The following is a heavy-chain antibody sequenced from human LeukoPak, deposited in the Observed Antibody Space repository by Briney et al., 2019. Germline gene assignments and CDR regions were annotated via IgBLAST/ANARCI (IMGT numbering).Heavy chain of an antibody. CDR1: GYSFTDYA. Sequence: ASVKVSCKASGYSFTDYAMNWVRQAPGQGLEWMGWINTNTGNPTYAQGFTGRFVFSLDTSVSTTFLQITSLKAEDTAVYYCARDGDDSSGYGDYWGQGTLVTVSS. V-gene: IGHV7-4-1*02. J-gene: IGHJ4*02. D-gene: IGHD3-22*01. CDR2: INTNTGNP. CDR3: ARDGDDSSGYGDY.